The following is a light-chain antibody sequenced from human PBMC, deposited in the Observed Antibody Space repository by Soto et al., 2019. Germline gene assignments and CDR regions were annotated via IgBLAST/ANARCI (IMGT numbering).Light chain of an antibody. Sequence: SYELTQPPSVSVTPGQTATITCGENNIGAKVVHWYQQKKPGQAPVLVVFDDRARPSTIPERFSGSNSGNTATLTISRVEAGDEADYYCQVWHTTNVRVFGGGTKLTVL. J-gene: IGLJ2*01. CDR1: NIGAKV. CDR2: DDR. CDR3: QVWHTTNVRV. V-gene: IGLV3-21*02.